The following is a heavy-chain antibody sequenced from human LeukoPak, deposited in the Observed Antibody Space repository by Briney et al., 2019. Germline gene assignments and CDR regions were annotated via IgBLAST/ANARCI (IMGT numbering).Heavy chain of an antibody. J-gene: IGHJ4*02. D-gene: IGHD1-7*01. CDR3: TTQELGPRGNY. CDR2: IRSKANSYAT. Sequence: GGSLRLSCAASGFTFSVSAMHWVRRASGKGLEWVGRIRSKANSYATAYAASVKGRFAISRDDSKNTAYLQMNSLKTEDTAVYYCTTQELGPRGNYWGQGTLVTVSS. V-gene: IGHV3-73*01. CDR1: GFTFSVSA.